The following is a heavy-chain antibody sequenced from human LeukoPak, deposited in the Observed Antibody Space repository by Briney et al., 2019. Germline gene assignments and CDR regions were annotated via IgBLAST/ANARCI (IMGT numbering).Heavy chain of an antibody. V-gene: IGHV4-4*02. CDR1: GGSVTSSHW. CDR2: VYHSGST. D-gene: IGHD1-7*01. J-gene: IGHJ4*02. Sequence: SETLSLTCVVSGGSVTSSHWWSWVRQPPGKGLEWIGEVYHSGSTDYNPSLKSRVTITIDRSKNQFSLSLASVAAADTAVYYCARGGRGELRPLDYWGQGTLVTVSS. CDR3: ARGGRGELRPLDY.